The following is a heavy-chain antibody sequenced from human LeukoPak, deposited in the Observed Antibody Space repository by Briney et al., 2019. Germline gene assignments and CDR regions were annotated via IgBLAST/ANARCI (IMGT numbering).Heavy chain of an antibody. CDR3: ARVVSYYYGSGSYYPYYFDY. CDR2: INHSGST. V-gene: IGHV4-34*01. J-gene: IGHJ4*02. Sequence: PSETLSLTCAVYGGSFSGHYWSWIRQPPGKGLEWIGEINHSGSTNYNPSLKSRVTISVDTSKNQFSLKLSSVTAADTAVYYCARVVSYYYGSGSYYPYYFDYWGQGTLVTVSS. CDR1: GGSFSGHY. D-gene: IGHD3-10*01.